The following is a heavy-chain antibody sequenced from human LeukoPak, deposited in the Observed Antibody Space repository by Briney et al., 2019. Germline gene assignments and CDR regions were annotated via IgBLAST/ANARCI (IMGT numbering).Heavy chain of an antibody. J-gene: IGHJ4*02. CDR1: GYTLTELS. V-gene: IGHV1-24*01. Sequence: ASVKVSCKVSGYTLTELSMHWVRQAPGRGLEWMGGFDPEDGETIYAQKFQGRVTMTEDTSTDTAYMELSRLRSEDTAVYYCATDRFYYGSGLFDYWGQGTLVTVSS. CDR3: ATDRFYYGSGLFDY. CDR2: FDPEDGET. D-gene: IGHD3-10*01.